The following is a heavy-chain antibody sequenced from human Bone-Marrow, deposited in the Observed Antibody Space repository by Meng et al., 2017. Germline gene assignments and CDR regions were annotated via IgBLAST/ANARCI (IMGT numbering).Heavy chain of an antibody. D-gene: IGHD6-25*01. J-gene: IGHJ4*02. CDR3: ARWIYSGCWH. CDR2: INHAGDT. V-gene: IGHV4/OR15-8*02. Sequence: EPGTVSRKPSVPRPSTCAVSASTNSRIWGRRSLRKPPGKGWEWIGEINHAGDTNYNPSLKIRVTIAIDKSNNQLSLKLSSVTAADTSVYYCARWIYSGCWHWGQGTLVTVSS. CDR1: ASTNSRIWG.